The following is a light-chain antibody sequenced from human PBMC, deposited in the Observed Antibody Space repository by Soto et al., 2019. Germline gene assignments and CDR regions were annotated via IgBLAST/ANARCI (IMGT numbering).Light chain of an antibody. CDR1: QSISSY. CDR3: QQYYSYPRIT. Sequence: DIQMTQSPSSLSASVGDRVTITCRASQSISSYLNWYQQKPGKAPKPLIYAASSLQSGVPSRFSGSGSGTDFTLTISCLQSEDFATYYCQQYYSYPRITFGQGTRLEI. V-gene: IGKV1-39*01. CDR2: AAS. J-gene: IGKJ5*01.